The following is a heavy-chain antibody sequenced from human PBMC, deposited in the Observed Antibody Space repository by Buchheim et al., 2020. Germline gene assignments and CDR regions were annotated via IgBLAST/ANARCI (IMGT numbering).Heavy chain of an antibody. D-gene: IGHD3-10*01. CDR3: ARGAKRSGRINLDYDY. V-gene: IGHV3-66*01. CDR1: GFTVNTYY. CDR2: IYSVGNS. J-gene: IGHJ4*02. Sequence: ELQLVESGGGLVQPGGPLRLSCAASGFTVNTYYMSWVRQAPGKGLQWVSVIYSVGNSYYADSVKGRFTISRDISKNTLYLQMSSLRAEDTAVYYCARGAKRSGRINLDYDYWGQGTL.